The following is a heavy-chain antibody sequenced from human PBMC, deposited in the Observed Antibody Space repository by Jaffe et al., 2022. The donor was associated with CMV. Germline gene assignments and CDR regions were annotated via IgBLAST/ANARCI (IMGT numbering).Heavy chain of an antibody. V-gene: IGHV3-33*01. J-gene: IGHJ4*02. D-gene: IGHD1-1*01. CDR1: GFTFSSYG. CDR3: ARDGIRRHIDY. CDR2: IWYDGSNK. Sequence: QVQLVESGGGVVQPGRSLRLSCAASGFTFSSYGMHWVRQAPGKGLEWVAVIWYDGSNKYYADSVKGRFTISRDNSKNTLYLQMNSLRAEDTAVYYCARDGIRRHIDYWGQGTLVTVSS.